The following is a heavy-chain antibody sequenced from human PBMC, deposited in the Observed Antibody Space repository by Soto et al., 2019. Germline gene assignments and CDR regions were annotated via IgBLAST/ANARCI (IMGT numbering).Heavy chain of an antibody. CDR3: AKKGDYYGSGSSTYFDY. Sequence: QVQLVESGGGVVQPGRSLRLSCAASGFTFSSYGMHWVRQAPGKGLEWVAVISYDGSNKYYADSVKGRFTISRDNSKNTLYLQMNSLRAEDTAVYYCAKKGDYYGSGSSTYFDYWGQGTLVTVSS. J-gene: IGHJ4*02. D-gene: IGHD3-10*01. V-gene: IGHV3-30*18. CDR1: GFTFSSYG. CDR2: ISYDGSNK.